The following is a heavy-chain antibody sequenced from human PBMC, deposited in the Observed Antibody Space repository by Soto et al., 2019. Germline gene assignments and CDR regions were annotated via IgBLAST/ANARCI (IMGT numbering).Heavy chain of an antibody. CDR3: ARISAAASNAFDI. J-gene: IGHJ3*02. Sequence: GGSLRLSCAGSGFAFSDHYMDWVRQAPGKGLEWVGRSRNKAKRYTTEYAASVKGRFTISRDDSKNSLYLQMNSLKTEDTALYYCARISAAASNAFDIWGQGTLVTVSS. CDR1: GFAFSDHY. D-gene: IGHD6-13*01. CDR2: SRNKAKRYTT. V-gene: IGHV3-72*01.